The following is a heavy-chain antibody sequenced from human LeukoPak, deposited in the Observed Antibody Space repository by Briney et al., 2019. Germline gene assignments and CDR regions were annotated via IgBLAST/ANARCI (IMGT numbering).Heavy chain of an antibody. Sequence: SETLSLTCTVSGGSISSSSYYWGWIRQPPGKGLEWIGSIYYSGSTYYNPSLKSRVTISVDTSKNQFSLKLSSVTAADTAVYYCAREQASRYYMDVWGKGTTVTVSS. CDR2: IYYSGST. J-gene: IGHJ6*03. CDR1: GGSISSSSYY. V-gene: IGHV4-39*07. CDR3: AREQASRYYMDV.